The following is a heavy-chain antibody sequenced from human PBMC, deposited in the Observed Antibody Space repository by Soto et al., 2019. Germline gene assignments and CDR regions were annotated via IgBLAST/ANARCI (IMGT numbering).Heavy chain of an antibody. CDR2: ISGSGGST. CDR1: GFTFSTYA. Sequence: EVQLLESGGGLVQPGGSLRLSCAASGFTFSTYAMSWVRQAPGKGLEWVSTISGSGGSTYYADSVKGRFTISRDNSKNTLYLQMNSLRAEDTAVYYCAKGGGSNYGYYFDYWGQGTLVTVSS. J-gene: IGHJ4*02. CDR3: AKGGGSNYGYYFDY. D-gene: IGHD1-26*01. V-gene: IGHV3-23*01.